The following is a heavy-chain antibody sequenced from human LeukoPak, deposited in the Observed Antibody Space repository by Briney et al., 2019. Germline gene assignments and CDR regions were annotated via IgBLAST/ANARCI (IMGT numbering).Heavy chain of an antibody. Sequence: GGSLRLSCAASGFIFSNDWMTWVRQTPGKGLEWVARMNTDGRETYYVDSVRGRFTISRDNTKNSLYLHMNSLRAEDTAVYYCTRVRYGGKFFTAYWGQGTLVTVSS. CDR3: TRVRYGGKFFTAY. CDR1: GFIFSNDW. D-gene: IGHD1-26*01. V-gene: IGHV3-7*01. J-gene: IGHJ4*02. CDR2: MNTDGRET.